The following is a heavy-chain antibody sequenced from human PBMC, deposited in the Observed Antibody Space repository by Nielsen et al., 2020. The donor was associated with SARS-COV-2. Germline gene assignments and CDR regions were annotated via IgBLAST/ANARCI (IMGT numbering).Heavy chain of an antibody. V-gene: IGHV3-11*05. Sequence: WIRQPPGKGLEWVSSISSSSSYTNYADSVKGRFTISRDNAKNSLYLQMNSLRAEDTAVYYCARDRLPRWMDYYDSSGYYFDYWGQGTLVTVSS. CDR3: ARDRLPRWMDYYDSSGYYFDY. J-gene: IGHJ4*02. D-gene: IGHD3-22*01. CDR2: ISSSSSYT.